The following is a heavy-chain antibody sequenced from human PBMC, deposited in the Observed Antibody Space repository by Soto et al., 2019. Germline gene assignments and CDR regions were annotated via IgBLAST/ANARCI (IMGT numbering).Heavy chain of an antibody. CDR2: TYYRSKWYN. V-gene: IGHV6-1*01. CDR1: GDSVSSNSAA. J-gene: IGHJ3*02. CDR3: ARDRIAVAGEDALDI. Sequence: PSQPLSLTCAISGDSVSSNSAAWNWIRQSPSRGLERLGRTYYRSKWYNDYAVSVKSRITINPDTSKNKFSLQLNSVTPEDTSVYYCARDRIAVAGEDALDIWGQGTMVTVSS. D-gene: IGHD6-19*01.